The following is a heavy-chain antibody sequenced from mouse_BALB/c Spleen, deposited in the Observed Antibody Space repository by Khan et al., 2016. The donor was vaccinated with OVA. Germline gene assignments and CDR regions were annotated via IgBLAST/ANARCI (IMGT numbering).Heavy chain of an antibody. J-gene: IGHJ2*01. CDR1: GYSITSGYA. CDR3: ARGNYYGYDFDY. V-gene: IGHV3-2*02. CDR2: ISYSGVT. Sequence: EVQLQESGPGLVKPSQSLSLTCTVTGYSITSGYAWNWIRQFPGNKLEWMGYISYSGVTSYTPSLKSRISITRDTSKNQFFLQLNSVTTEDTATYYGARGNYYGYDFDYGGQGTTLTVAS. D-gene: IGHD1-2*01.